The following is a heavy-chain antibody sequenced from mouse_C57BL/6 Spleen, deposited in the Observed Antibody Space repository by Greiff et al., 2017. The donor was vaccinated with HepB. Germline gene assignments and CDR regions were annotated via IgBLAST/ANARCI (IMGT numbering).Heavy chain of an antibody. J-gene: IGHJ4*01. Sequence: VQLQQSGPELVKPGASVKISCKASGYSFTGYYMNWVKQSPEKGLEWIGEINPSTGGTNYNQKFKAKATLTVDNSSSTAYMQLKSLTSEDSAVYYCARGERGLLRRAMDYWGQGTSVTVSS. CDR3: ARGERGLLRRAMDY. D-gene: IGHD1-2*01. CDR2: INPSTGGT. V-gene: IGHV1-42*01. CDR1: GYSFTGYY.